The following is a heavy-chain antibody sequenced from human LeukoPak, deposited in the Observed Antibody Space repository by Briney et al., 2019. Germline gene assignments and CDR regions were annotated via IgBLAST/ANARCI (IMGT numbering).Heavy chain of an antibody. CDR3: ARRAGGYSHPYDY. Sequence: GGSLRLSCAASGFSFSSFGIHWVRQAPGKGLEWVAFIRYDGNIKHYADSVKGRCTISRDNSKNTLYLQMNSLRAEDTAVYYCARRAGGYSHPYDYWGQGILVTVSS. D-gene: IGHD4-23*01. CDR1: GFSFSSFG. CDR2: IRYDGNIK. J-gene: IGHJ4*02. V-gene: IGHV3-30*02.